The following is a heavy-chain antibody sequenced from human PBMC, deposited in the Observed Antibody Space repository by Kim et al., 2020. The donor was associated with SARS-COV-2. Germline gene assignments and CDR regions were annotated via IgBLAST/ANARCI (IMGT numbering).Heavy chain of an antibody. D-gene: IGHD3-22*01. Sequence: GVSLRLSCAASGFTFSSYGMHWVRQAPGKGLEWVAVIWYDGSNKYYADSVKGRFTISRDNSKNTLYLQMNSLRAEDTAVYYCARDYGGDSSGYAPFADYWGQGTLVTVSS. V-gene: IGHV3-33*01. CDR3: ARDYGGDSSGYAPFADY. J-gene: IGHJ4*02. CDR2: IWYDGSNK. CDR1: GFTFSSYG.